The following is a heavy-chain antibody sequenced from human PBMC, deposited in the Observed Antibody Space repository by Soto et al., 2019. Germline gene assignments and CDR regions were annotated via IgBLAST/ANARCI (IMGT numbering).Heavy chain of an antibody. CDR1: GGSFSGYY. V-gene: IGHV4-34*01. D-gene: IGHD3-10*01. J-gene: IGHJ5*02. Sequence: PSETLSLTCAVYGGSFSGYYWSWIRQPPGKGLEWIGEINHSGSTNYNPSLKSRVTISVDTSKNQFSLKLSSVTAADTAVYYCARVGQSLKQRITMVRGVIIRALFDPWGQGTLVTVSS. CDR3: ARVGQSLKQRITMVRGVIIRALFDP. CDR2: INHSGST.